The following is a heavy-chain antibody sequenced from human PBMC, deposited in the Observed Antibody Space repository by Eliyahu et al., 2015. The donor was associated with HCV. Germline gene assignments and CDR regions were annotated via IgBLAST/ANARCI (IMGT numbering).Heavy chain of an antibody. V-gene: IGHV3-21*05. J-gene: IGHJ6*03. D-gene: IGHD4-17*01. Sequence: EVQLVESGGGLVKPGGSLRLSCAASGFTFSTYSMNWVRQAPGKGLEWVSYISSSSSYIYYANSLKGRFTISRDNAKNSLYLQMNSLRAEDTAVYYCARGDDDYGDYYYYMDVWGKGTTVIVSS. CDR1: GFTFSTYS. CDR3: ARGDDDYGDYYYYMDV. CDR2: ISSSSSYI.